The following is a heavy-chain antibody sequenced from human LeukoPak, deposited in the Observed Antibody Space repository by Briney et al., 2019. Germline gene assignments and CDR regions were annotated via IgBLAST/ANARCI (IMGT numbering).Heavy chain of an antibody. D-gene: IGHD2-2*02. CDR1: GGSISSYY. CDR2: IYCSGST. Sequence: PSETLSLTCTVSGGSISSYYWSWIRQPPGKGLEWIGYIYCSGSTNYNPSLKSRVTISVDTSKNQFSLKLSSVTAADTAVYYCARAAVVVPAAIVWFDPWGQGTLVTVSS. CDR3: ARAAVVVPAAIVWFDP. V-gene: IGHV4-59*01. J-gene: IGHJ5*02.